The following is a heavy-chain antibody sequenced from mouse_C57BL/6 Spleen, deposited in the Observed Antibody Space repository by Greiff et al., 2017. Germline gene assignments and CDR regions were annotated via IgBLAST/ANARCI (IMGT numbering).Heavy chain of an antibody. V-gene: IGHV1-82*01. CDR1: GYAFSSSW. Sequence: QVQLQQSGPELVKPGASVKISCKASGYAFSSSWMNWVKQRPGKGLEWIGRIYPGDGDTNYKGKFKGKATLTADKSSSPAYMQLSSLTSEDSAVYFCARNEADYWGHGTTLTVSS. CDR2: IYPGDGDT. CDR3: ARNEADY. J-gene: IGHJ2*01.